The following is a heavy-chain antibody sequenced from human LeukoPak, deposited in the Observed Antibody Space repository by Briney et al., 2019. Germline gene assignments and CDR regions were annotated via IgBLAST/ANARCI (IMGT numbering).Heavy chain of an antibody. Sequence: SETLSLTCAVYGGSFSGYYWSWIRQPPGKGLEWIGEINHSGSTNYNPSLKSRVTMSVDTSKNQFSLKLSSVTAADTAVYYCAREYLEYGSGNDYFDYWGQGTLVTVSS. CDR2: INHSGST. V-gene: IGHV4-34*01. D-gene: IGHD3-10*01. CDR1: GGSFSGYY. CDR3: AREYLEYGSGNDYFDY. J-gene: IGHJ4*02.